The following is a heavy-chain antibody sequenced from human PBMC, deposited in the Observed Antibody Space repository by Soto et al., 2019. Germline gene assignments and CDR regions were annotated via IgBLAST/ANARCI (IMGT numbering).Heavy chain of an antibody. CDR3: ARGEQYSGRIFDY. V-gene: IGHV6-1*01. CDR1: GDSVSSNSAA. CDR2: TYYRSKWYN. J-gene: IGHJ4*02. D-gene: IGHD1-26*01. Sequence: QTLSLTCGISGDSVSSNSAALNLLRQSPSRGLEWLGRTYYRSKWYNDYAVSVESRITINPDTSKNHFSLQLNFVTPEDTAVYFCARGEQYSGRIFDYWGQGTLVTVS.